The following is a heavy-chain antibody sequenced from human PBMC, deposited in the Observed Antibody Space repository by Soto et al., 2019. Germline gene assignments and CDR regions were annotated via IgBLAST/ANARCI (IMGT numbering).Heavy chain of an antibody. J-gene: IGHJ4*02. V-gene: IGHV1-24*01. CDR3: ATLIQLWPGHYFDY. Sequence: ASVKVSCKVSGYTLTELSMHWVRQAPGKGLEWMGGFDPEDGGTIYAQKFQGRVTMTEDTSTDTAYMELSSLRSEDTAVYYCATLIQLWPGHYFDYWGQGTLVTVSS. CDR2: FDPEDGGT. D-gene: IGHD5-18*01. CDR1: GYTLTELS.